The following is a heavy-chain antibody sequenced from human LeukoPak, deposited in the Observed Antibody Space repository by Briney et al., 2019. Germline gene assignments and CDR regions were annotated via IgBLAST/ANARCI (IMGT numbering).Heavy chain of an antibody. CDR1: GYTFTGYY. J-gene: IGHJ6*02. V-gene: IGHV1-2*02. CDR2: INPNSGGT. Sequence: ASVKVSCKASGYTFTGYYMHWVRQAPGQGLEWMGWINPNSGGTNYAQKFQGGVTMTRDTSISTAYMELSRLRSDDTAVYYCARLVGVVPAANYYYYYGMDVWGQGTTVTVSS. CDR3: ARLVGVVPAANYYYYYGMDV. D-gene: IGHD2-2*01.